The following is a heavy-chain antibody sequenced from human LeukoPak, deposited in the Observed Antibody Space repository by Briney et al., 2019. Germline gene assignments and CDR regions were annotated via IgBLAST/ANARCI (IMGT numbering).Heavy chain of an antibody. CDR1: GYTFTDYY. D-gene: IGHD6-13*01. V-gene: IGHV1-2*02. CDR2: INPNSGGT. Sequence: GSSVKVSCKASGYTFTDYYMHWVRQAPGQGLEWMGWINPNSGGTNYAQKFQGRVTMTRDTSISTAYMELSRLRSDDTAVYYCARGSGLYSSSWYGHAFDIWGQGTMVTVSS. CDR3: ARGSGLYSSSWYGHAFDI. J-gene: IGHJ3*02.